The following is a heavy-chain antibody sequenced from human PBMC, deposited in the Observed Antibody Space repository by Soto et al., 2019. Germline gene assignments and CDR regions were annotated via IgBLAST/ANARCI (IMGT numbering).Heavy chain of an antibody. CDR1: GFTFSTSW. V-gene: IGHV3-74*01. J-gene: IGHJ4*02. D-gene: IGHD1-7*01. CDR3: TRGGNYYFDY. CDR2: INGDGGTI. Sequence: EVQLVEAGGGLVQPGGSLRLPCAASGFTFSTSWIPWVRQAPGKGLVWVSRINGDGGTINYADSVKGRFTISRDNAKNTVYLQMNSLSADDTAVYYCTRGGNYYFDYWGQGTLVTVSS.